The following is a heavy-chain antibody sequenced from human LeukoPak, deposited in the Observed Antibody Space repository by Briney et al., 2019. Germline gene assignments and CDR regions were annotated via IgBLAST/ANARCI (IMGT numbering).Heavy chain of an antibody. CDR1: GYSFTSYW. Sequence: GESLKISCKGSGYSFTSYWIGWVRQMPGKGLEWMGIIYPGDSDTRYSPSFQGQVTISADKSISTAYLQWSSLKASDTAMYYCARHAHPPDIVVVPAASMAAHVGLDYWGQGTLVTVSS. CDR2: IYPGDSDT. V-gene: IGHV5-51*01. D-gene: IGHD2-2*01. CDR3: ARHAHPPDIVVVPAASMAAHVGLDY. J-gene: IGHJ4*02.